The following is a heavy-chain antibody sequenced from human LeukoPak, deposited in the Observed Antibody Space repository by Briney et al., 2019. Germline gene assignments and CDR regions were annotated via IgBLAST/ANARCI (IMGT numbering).Heavy chain of an antibody. V-gene: IGHV3-30*18. CDR3: AKINNVDDF. J-gene: IGHJ4*02. CDR1: GFTFSIFG. Sequence: PGRSLRLSCAVSGFTFSIFGIHWVRQAPGKGLEWVAAISPDGNKEYYTESVKGRFTVSRDNSNNMIYLQINSLRGEDSAVYYCAKINNVDDFWGQGTLVTASS. D-gene: IGHD1/OR15-1a*01. CDR2: ISPDGNKE.